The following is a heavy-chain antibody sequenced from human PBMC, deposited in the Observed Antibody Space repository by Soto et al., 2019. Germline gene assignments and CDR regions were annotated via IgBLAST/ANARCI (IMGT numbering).Heavy chain of an antibody. J-gene: IGHJ3*02. CDR1: GGSISSGGYY. Sequence: TSETLSLTCTVSGGSISSGGYYWSWIRQHPGKGLEWIGYIYYSGSTYYNPSLKSRVTISVDTSKNQFSLKLSSVTAADTAVYYCARGRDGYNYEIAFDIWGQGTMVTVSS. CDR3: ARGRDGYNYEIAFDI. CDR2: IYYSGST. D-gene: IGHD5-12*01. V-gene: IGHV4-31*03.